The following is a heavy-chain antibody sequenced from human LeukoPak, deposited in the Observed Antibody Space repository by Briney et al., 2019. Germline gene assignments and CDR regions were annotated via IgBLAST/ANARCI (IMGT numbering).Heavy chain of an antibody. CDR3: ARDIRGVTTVTNYFAY. Sequence: GASVKVSCKASGGTFSRYAISWVRQAPGQGLEWMGGIIPIFGTANYAQKFQGRVTITADESTSTAYMELSSLRSEDTAVYYCARDIRGVTTVTNYFAYWGQGTLVTVSS. D-gene: IGHD4-17*01. CDR2: IIPIFGTA. CDR1: GGTFSRYA. V-gene: IGHV1-69*13. J-gene: IGHJ4*02.